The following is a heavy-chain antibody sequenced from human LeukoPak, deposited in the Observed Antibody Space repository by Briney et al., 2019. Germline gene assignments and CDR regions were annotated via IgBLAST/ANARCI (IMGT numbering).Heavy chain of an antibody. D-gene: IGHD4-11*01. Sequence: GGSLRLSCAASGFTFSSYAMSWVRQAPGKGLEWVSAISGSGGSTYYADSVKGRFTISRDNSKNTLYLQMNSLRAEDTVVYYCAKSRAKTVTTATVDYWGQGTLVTVSS. V-gene: IGHV3-23*01. CDR2: ISGSGGST. CDR1: GFTFSSYA. CDR3: AKSRAKTVTTATVDY. J-gene: IGHJ4*02.